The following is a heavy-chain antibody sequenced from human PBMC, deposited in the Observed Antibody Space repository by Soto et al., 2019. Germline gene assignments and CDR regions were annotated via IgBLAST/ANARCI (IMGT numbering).Heavy chain of an antibody. Sequence: GGSLRLSCAASGFTFSSYGMHWVRQAPGKGLEWVAVISYDGSNKYYADSVKGRFTISRDNSKNTLYLQMNSLRAEDTAVYYCAKDGGWFGEFTSDYYYGMDVWGQGTTVTVSS. J-gene: IGHJ6*02. V-gene: IGHV3-30*18. CDR1: GFTFSSYG. CDR3: AKDGGWFGEFTSDYYYGMDV. D-gene: IGHD3-10*01. CDR2: ISYDGSNK.